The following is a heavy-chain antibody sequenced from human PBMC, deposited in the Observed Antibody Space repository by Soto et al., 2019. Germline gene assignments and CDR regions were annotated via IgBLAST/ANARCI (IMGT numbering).Heavy chain of an antibody. CDR1: GFTFSSYS. CDR2: INQDGSER. J-gene: IGHJ4*02. Sequence: PGGSLRLSCAASGFTFSSYSMNWVRQAPGKGLEWVASINQDGSERNYVDSVKGRFTISRDEAKNSLYLQMNSLRAEDTAVYYCARNQEYCSAGSCYTLLDYWGQGTLVTVSS. D-gene: IGHD2-15*01. V-gene: IGHV3-7*04. CDR3: ARNQEYCSAGSCYTLLDY.